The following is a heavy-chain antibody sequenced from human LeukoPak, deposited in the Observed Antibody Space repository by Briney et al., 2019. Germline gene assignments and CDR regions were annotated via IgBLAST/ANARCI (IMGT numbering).Heavy chain of an antibody. V-gene: IGHV3-23*01. Sequence: GGSLRLSCAASGFTFSSYAMSWVRQAPGKGLEWVSAISGSGGSTYYADSVKGRFTISRDNSKNTLYLQMNSLRAEDTAVYYCAKVGNYYDSSGYYRDAFDIWGQGTMVTVSS. D-gene: IGHD3-22*01. CDR1: GFTFSSYA. CDR3: AKVGNYYDSSGYYRDAFDI. J-gene: IGHJ3*02. CDR2: ISGSGGST.